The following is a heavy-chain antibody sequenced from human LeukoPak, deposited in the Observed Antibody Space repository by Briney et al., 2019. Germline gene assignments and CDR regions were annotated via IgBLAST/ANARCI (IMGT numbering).Heavy chain of an antibody. J-gene: IGHJ4*02. CDR1: GGSFSGYY. V-gene: IGHV4-34*01. CDR2: INHSGST. Sequence: PSETLSLTCAVYGGSFSGYYWSWIRKPPGKGLEWIGEINHSGSTYYNPSLKTRVTISVDTSKNQFSLKLSSVTAADTAVYYCARLSLPSAASDYWGQGTLVTVSS. CDR3: ARLSLPSAASDY. D-gene: IGHD2-2*01.